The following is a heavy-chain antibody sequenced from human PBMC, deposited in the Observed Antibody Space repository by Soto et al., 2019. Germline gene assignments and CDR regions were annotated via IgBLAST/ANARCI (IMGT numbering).Heavy chain of an antibody. CDR3: ARDRNSIAAAGISTPIDY. CDR1: GDSVSSNSAA. CDR2: TYYRSKWYN. V-gene: IGHV6-1*01. J-gene: IGHJ4*02. D-gene: IGHD6-13*01. Sequence: SQTLSLPCAISGDSVSSNSAAWNWIRQSPSRGLEWLGRTYYRSKWYNDYAVSVKSRITINPDTSKNQFSLQLNSVTPEDTAVYYCARDRNSIAAAGISTPIDYWGQGTLVTVSS.